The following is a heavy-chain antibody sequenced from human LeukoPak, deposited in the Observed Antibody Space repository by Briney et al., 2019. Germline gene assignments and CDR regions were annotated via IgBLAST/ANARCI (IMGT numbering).Heavy chain of an antibody. CDR2: INPNSGGT. V-gene: IGHV1-2*02. Sequence: GASVKVSCKASGYTFTGYYMHWVRQAPGQGLEWMGWINPNSGGTNYAQKFQGRVTMTRDTSISTAYMELSRLRSDDTAVYYCAGYQLPTYYYYYGMDVWGQGTTVTVSS. CDR3: AGYQLPTYYYYYGMDV. J-gene: IGHJ6*02. D-gene: IGHD2-2*01. CDR1: GYTFTGYY.